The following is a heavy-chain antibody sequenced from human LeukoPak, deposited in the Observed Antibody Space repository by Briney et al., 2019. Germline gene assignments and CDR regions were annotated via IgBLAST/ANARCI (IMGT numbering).Heavy chain of an antibody. CDR1: GGSISSYY. CDR2: IYTSGST. CDR3: ARGDYYDSSGYYSY. J-gene: IGHJ4*02. D-gene: IGHD3-22*01. V-gene: IGHV4-4*09. Sequence: ETLSLTCTVSGGSISSYYWSWIRQPPGKGLEWIGYIYTSGSTNYNPSLKSRVTISVDTSKNQFSLKLSSVTAADTAVYYCARGDYYDSSGYYSYWGQGTLVTVSS.